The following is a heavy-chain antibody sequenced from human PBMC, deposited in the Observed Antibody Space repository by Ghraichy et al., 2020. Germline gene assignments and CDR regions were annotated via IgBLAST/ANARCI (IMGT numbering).Heavy chain of an antibody. D-gene: IGHD2-2*01. J-gene: IGHJ6*02. Sequence: GGSLRLSCAASGFTFSSYSMNWVRQAPGKGLEWVSYISSSSSTIYYADSVKGRFTISRDNAKNSLYLQMNSLRDEDTAVYYCARAGYCSSTSCYLDYYYGMDVWGQGTTVTVSS. CDR2: ISSSSSTI. CDR3: ARAGYCSSTSCYLDYYYGMDV. V-gene: IGHV3-48*02. CDR1: GFTFSSYS.